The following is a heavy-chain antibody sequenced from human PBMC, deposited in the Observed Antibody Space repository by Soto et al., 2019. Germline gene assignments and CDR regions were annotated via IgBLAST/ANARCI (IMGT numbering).Heavy chain of an antibody. CDR3: ARFGPPEDCSSTSCYNHDYYYYGMDV. Sequence: QVQLVESGGGVVQPGRSLRLSCAASGFTFSSYGMHWVRQAPGKGLEWVAVISYDGSNKYYADSVKGRFTISRDNSKNTLYLQMNSLRAEDTAVYYCARFGPPEDCSSTSCYNHDYYYYGMDVWGQGTTVTVSS. CDR2: ISYDGSNK. CDR1: GFTFSSYG. J-gene: IGHJ6*02. V-gene: IGHV3-30*03. D-gene: IGHD2-2*02.